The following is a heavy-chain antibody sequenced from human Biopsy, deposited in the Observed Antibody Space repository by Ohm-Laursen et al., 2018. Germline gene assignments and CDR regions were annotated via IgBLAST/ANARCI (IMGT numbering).Heavy chain of an antibody. CDR3: VSFLKDLNMAV. CDR1: GGTFSNYA. J-gene: IGHJ6*02. Sequence: ASVKVSCKTSGGTFSNYAITWVRQAPGQGLEWMGGIIPMFGKTNYAQNFQGRVTITADVLTSTAYMEVSSLRAEDTAVYYCVSFLKDLNMAVWGQGTTVTVSS. V-gene: IGHV1-69*13. CDR2: IIPMFGKT. D-gene: IGHD2-15*01.